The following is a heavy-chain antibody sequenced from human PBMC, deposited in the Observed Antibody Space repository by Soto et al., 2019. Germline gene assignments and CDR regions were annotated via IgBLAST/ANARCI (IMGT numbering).Heavy chain of an antibody. D-gene: IGHD1-1*01. J-gene: IGHJ4*02. CDR1: GGSISSGGYY. V-gene: IGHV4-31*03. CDR3: ARDERAFDY. CDR2: IYYSGST. Sequence: QVQLQESGPGLVKPSQTLSLTCTVSGGSISSGGYYWSWIRQHPGKGLEWIGYIYYSGSTCSNTYLESRVNITVDTYKNQFSLKLSSVSAADTAVYYCARDERAFDYWGQGTLVTVSS.